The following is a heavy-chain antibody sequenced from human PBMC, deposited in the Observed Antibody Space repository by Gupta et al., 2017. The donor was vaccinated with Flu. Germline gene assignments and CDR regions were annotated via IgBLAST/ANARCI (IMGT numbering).Heavy chain of an antibody. V-gene: IGHV3-49*03. Sequence: EVQLVESGGGLVQPGRSLRLSCTASGFTFGDYAMSWFRQAPGKGLEWVGFIRSKAYGGTTEYAASVKGRFTISRDDSKSIAYLQMNSLKTEDTAVYYCTRDPSIAVAGYFDYWGQGTLVTVSS. CDR3: TRDPSIAVAGYFDY. D-gene: IGHD6-19*01. J-gene: IGHJ4*02. CDR1: GFTFGDYA. CDR2: IRSKAYGGTT.